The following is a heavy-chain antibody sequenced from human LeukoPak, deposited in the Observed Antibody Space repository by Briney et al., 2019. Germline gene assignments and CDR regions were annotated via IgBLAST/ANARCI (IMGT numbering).Heavy chain of an antibody. Sequence: ASVKVSCKASGYTLTGYYMHWVRQAPGQGLEWMGWINPSSGVANYAQKFQGRVTMTRDTSISTAYMELSRLRSDDTAVYYCAKNPYEYYFDYWDQGTLVTVSS. V-gene: IGHV1-2*02. J-gene: IGHJ4*02. D-gene: IGHD5-12*01. CDR3: AKNPYEYYFDY. CDR1: GYTLTGYY. CDR2: INPSSGVA.